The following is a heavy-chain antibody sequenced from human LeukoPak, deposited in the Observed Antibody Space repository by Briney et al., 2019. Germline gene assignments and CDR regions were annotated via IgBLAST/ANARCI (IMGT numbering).Heavy chain of an antibody. J-gene: IGHJ4*02. Sequence: ASVKVSCKASGYTFTGYHMHWVRQAPGQGLEWMGRINPNSGDTNYAQKFQGRVTMTRDTSISTAYMELSRLRSDDTAVYYCARGVAAAGTVFDYWGQGTLVTVSS. CDR3: ARGVAAAGTVFDY. D-gene: IGHD6-13*01. CDR2: INPNSGDT. CDR1: GYTFTGYH. V-gene: IGHV1-2*06.